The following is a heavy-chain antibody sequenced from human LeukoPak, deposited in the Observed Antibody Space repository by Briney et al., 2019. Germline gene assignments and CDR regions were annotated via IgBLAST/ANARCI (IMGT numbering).Heavy chain of an antibody. CDR2: INAGNGNT. V-gene: IGHV1-3*01. Sequence: ASVKVSCTASGGTFSTYAISWVRQAPGQGLEWMGWINAGNGNTKYSQKFQGRVTITRDTSASTAYMELSSLRSEDTAVYYCARHTYYDFWSLGFDPWGQGTLVTVSS. CDR1: GGTFSTYA. D-gene: IGHD3-3*01. J-gene: IGHJ5*02. CDR3: ARHTYYDFWSLGFDP.